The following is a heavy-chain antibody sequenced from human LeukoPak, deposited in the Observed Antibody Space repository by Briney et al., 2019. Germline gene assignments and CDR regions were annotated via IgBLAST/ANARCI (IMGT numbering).Heavy chain of an antibody. CDR3: ARAGYYGSGSYISWFDP. CDR1: GFTFSSYW. D-gene: IGHD3-10*01. J-gene: IGHJ5*02. V-gene: IGHV3-48*04. Sequence: PGGSLRLSCAASGFTFSSYWMSWVRQAPGKGLEWVSYISSSGSTIYYADSVKGRFTISRDNAKNSLYLQMNSLRAEDTAVYYCARAGYYGSGSYISWFDPWGQGTLVTVSS. CDR2: ISSSGSTI.